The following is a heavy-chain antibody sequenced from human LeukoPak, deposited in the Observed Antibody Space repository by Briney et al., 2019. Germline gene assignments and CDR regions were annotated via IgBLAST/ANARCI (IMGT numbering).Heavy chain of an antibody. CDR3: ARGIAAAGTSSFDY. Sequence: GGSLRLSCAASGFPFSSYSMNWVRQAPAKGLEWVLYIGPSVSATYYADSVKDRFTISRNNAKNSLSLQMNSLRDEDTAVYYCARGIAAAGTSSFDYWGQGTVVTVSS. J-gene: IGHJ4*02. D-gene: IGHD6-13*01. V-gene: IGHV3-48*02. CDR2: IGPSVSAT. CDR1: GFPFSSYS.